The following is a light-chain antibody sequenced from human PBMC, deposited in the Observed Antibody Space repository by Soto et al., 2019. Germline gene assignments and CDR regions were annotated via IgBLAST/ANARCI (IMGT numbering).Light chain of an antibody. CDR1: SSDVGGYNY. CDR3: RSYTRSSTLE. V-gene: IGLV2-14*01. CDR2: DVS. Sequence: QSALTQPASVSGSPGQSITISCTGTSSDVGGYNYVSWYQQHPGKAPKLRIYDVSNRPSGVSNRLSGSKSGNTASLTSSRLQAEDEADYYCRSYTRSSTLEFGGGTKLPVL. J-gene: IGLJ3*02.